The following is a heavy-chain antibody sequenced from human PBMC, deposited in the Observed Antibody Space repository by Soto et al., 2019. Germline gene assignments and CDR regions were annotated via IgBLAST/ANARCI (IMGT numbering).Heavy chain of an antibody. J-gene: IGHJ6*02. CDR3: ARDRSPRPVHYGMDV. V-gene: IGHV1-46*01. CDR2: INPSGGST. D-gene: IGHD6-19*01. CDR1: GYTFTSYY. Sequence: ASVKVSCKASGYTFTSYYMHWVRQAPGQGLEWMGIINPSGGSTNYAQKLQGRVTMTRDTSTRTVYMEVSGLRSEDTAVYYCARDRSPRPVHYGMDVWGQGTRVTVSS.